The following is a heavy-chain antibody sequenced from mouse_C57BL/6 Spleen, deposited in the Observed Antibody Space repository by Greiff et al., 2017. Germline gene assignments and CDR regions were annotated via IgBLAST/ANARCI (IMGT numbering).Heavy chain of an antibody. J-gene: IGHJ4*01. Sequence: VQLQQPGAELVRPGSSVKLSCKASGYTFTSYWMHWVKQRPIQGLEWIGNIDPSDSETHYNQKFKDKATLTVDKSSSTAYMQLSSLTSEDSAVYDCARRGVSYAMDYWGQGTSVTVSS. CDR3: ARRGVSYAMDY. V-gene: IGHV1-52*01. D-gene: IGHD6-2*01. CDR2: IDPSDSET. CDR1: GYTFTSYW.